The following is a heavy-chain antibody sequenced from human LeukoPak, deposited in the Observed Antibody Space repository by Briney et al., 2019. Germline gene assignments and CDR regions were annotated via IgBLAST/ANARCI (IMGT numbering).Heavy chain of an antibody. CDR3: ARDWALGYCTNGVCYPRGMDV. Sequence: GASVKVSCKASGYTFTGYYMHWVRQAPGQGLEWMGWINPNSGGTNYAQKFQGRVTMTRDTSISTAYVELSRLRSDDTAVYYCARDWALGYCTNGVCYPRGMDVWGQGTTVTVSS. J-gene: IGHJ6*02. D-gene: IGHD2-8*01. CDR2: INPNSGGT. CDR1: GYTFTGYY. V-gene: IGHV1-2*02.